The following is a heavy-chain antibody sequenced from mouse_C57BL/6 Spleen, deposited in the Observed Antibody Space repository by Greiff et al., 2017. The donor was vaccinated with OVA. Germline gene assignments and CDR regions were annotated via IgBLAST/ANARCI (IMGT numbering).Heavy chain of an antibody. J-gene: IGHJ1*03. CDR3: AREWGYYGYFDV. Sequence: EVKLQQSGPGLVKPSQSLSLTCSVTGYSITSGYYWNWIRQFPGNKLEWMGYISYDGSNNYNPSLKNRISITRDTSKNQFFLKLNSVTTEDTATYYCAREWGYYGYFDVWGTGTTVTVSS. D-gene: IGHD2-2*01. CDR2: ISYDGSN. CDR1: GYSITSGYY. V-gene: IGHV3-6*01.